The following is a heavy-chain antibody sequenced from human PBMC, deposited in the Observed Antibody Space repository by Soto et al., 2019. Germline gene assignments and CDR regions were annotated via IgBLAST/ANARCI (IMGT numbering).Heavy chain of an antibody. CDR2: IRSKGNNYAT. V-gene: IGHV3-73*01. CDR3: TRLITPLDY. J-gene: IGHJ4*02. CDR1: GFTFSGSA. D-gene: IGHD3-16*01. Sequence: GGSLRLSCAASGFTFSGSAIHWVRQASGRGLEWVGRIRSKGNNYATTYAASVTGRFTISRDDSKNTAYLQMNSLKTEDTAVYYCTRLITPLDYWGRGPLVTVSS.